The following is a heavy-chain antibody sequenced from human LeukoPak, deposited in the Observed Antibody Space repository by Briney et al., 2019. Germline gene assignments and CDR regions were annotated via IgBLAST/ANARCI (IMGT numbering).Heavy chain of an antibody. CDR3: TRDRPTGASRVFVVQ. D-gene: IGHD3-3*01. V-gene: IGHV3-21*01. J-gene: IGHJ4*02. Sequence: PGWSLRLSCAASGFTFSRYAMTWIRQAPGKWLQWVSSMSSGSRYIYYADSVRGRFTISRDNAKNSLYLLMNSLRAEDTAVYYCTRDRPTGASRVFVVQWGQGTLVTVSA. CDR1: GFTFSRYA. CDR2: MSSGSRYI.